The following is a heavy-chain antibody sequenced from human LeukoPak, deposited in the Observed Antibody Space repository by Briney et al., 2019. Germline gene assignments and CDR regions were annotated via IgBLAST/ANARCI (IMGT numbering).Heavy chain of an antibody. Sequence: SGRSLRLSCAASGFTFSSYAMHWVRQAPGKGLEWVAVISYDGSNKYYADSVKGRFTISRDNSKNTLYLQMNSLRAEDTAVYYCARTVAGYFDYWGQGTLVTVSS. J-gene: IGHJ4*02. CDR1: GFTFSSYA. D-gene: IGHD6-19*01. CDR3: ARTVAGYFDY. CDR2: ISYDGSNK. V-gene: IGHV3-30-3*01.